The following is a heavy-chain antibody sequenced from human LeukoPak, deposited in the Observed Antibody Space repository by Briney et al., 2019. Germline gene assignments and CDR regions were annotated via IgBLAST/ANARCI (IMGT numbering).Heavy chain of an antibody. CDR2: IYTSGST. V-gene: IGHV4-4*07. D-gene: IGHD2-2*01. Sequence: HSETLSLTCTVSGGSISSYYWSWIRQPAGKGLEWIGRIYTSGSTNYNPSLKSRVTMSVDTSKNQFSLKLSSVTAADTAVYYCARGGCTSNTCYYYYYYMDVWGQGTTVTVSS. J-gene: IGHJ6*03. CDR1: GGSISSYY. CDR3: ARGGCTSNTCYYYYYYMDV.